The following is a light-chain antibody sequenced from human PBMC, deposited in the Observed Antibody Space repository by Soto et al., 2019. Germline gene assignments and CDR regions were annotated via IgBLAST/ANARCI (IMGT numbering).Light chain of an antibody. V-gene: IGKV1-5*03. J-gene: IGKJ1*01. CDR2: KAS. CDR3: QQYNNCWT. CDR1: QSISYW. Sequence: DIQMTQSPSTLSASVGDRVTITCRASQSISYWLAWYQQKPGKAPNLLIYKASSLESGVPSRFSGSGSGTEFTLTISSLQPDDFATYYCQQYNNCWTFGQGTKVEIK.